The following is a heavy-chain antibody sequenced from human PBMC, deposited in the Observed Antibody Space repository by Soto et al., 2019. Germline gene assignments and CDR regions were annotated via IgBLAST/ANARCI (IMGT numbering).Heavy chain of an antibody. V-gene: IGHV1-24*01. CDR3: ASYSNRATMTEYYFDY. J-gene: IGHJ4*02. CDR2: FDPEDGET. D-gene: IGHD3-10*01. Sequence: GASVKVSCKVSGYTLTELSMHWVRQAPGKGLEWMGGFDPEDGETIYAQKFQGRVTMTEDTSTDTAYMELSSLRSEDTAVYYCASYSNRATMTEYYFDYWGQGTLVTVSS. CDR1: GYTLTELS.